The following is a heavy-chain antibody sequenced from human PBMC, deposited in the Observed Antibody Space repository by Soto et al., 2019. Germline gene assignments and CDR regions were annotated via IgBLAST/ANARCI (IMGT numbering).Heavy chain of an antibody. D-gene: IGHD4-17*01. CDR1: GYTFTSYA. V-gene: IGHV1-3*01. CDR3: ARASTTVTTGYYYYGMDV. Sequence: GASVKVSCKASGYTFTSYAMHWVRQAPGQRLEWMGWINAGNGNTKYSQKFQGRVTITRDTSASTAYMELSSLRSEDTAVYYCARASTTVTTGYYYYGMDVWGQGTTVTVSS. CDR2: INAGNGNT. J-gene: IGHJ6*02.